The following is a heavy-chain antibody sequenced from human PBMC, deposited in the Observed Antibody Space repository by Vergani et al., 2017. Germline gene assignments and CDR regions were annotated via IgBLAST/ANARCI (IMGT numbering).Heavy chain of an antibody. D-gene: IGHD6-6*01. CDR1: GGSISSYY. V-gene: IGHV4-59*04. CDR2: IYYSGST. Sequence: QVQLQESGPGLVKTSETLSLTCTVSGGSISSYYWSWIRQPPGKGLECIGYIYYSGSTYYNPSLKSRVTIAVHTSKNQFSPKLSSVTAADTAVYYCARLEYSSSSGAFDIWGQGTMVTVSS. CDR3: ARLEYSSSSGAFDI. J-gene: IGHJ3*02.